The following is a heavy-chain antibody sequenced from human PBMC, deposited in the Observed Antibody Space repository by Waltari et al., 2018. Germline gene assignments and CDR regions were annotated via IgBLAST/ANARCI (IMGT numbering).Heavy chain of an antibody. J-gene: IGHJ4*02. D-gene: IGHD6-6*01. CDR1: GGSFSGSY. CDR3: AREGIAARTKVFDY. CDR2: INHREST. V-gene: IGHV4-34*01. Sequence: QVQLQQWGAGRLKPSETLSLTCAVNGGSFSGSYWIWLRQPPGKGLEWIGEINHRESTNYDPSLKSRVTISVDTSKNQFSLKLSSVTAADTAVYYCAREGIAARTKVFDYWGQGTLVTVSS.